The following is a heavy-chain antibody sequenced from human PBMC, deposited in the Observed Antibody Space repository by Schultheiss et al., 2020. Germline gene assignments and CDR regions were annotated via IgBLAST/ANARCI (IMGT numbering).Heavy chain of an antibody. CDR3: ARGSYSYTSNAFDI. V-gene: IGHV4-38-2*01. J-gene: IGHJ3*02. CDR1: GYSISSGYY. CDR2: IYHSGST. Sequence: SQTLSLTCAVSGYSISSGYYWGWIRQPPGKGLEWIGSIYHSGSTYYNPSLKSRVTISVDTSKNQFSLKLSSVTAADTAVYYCARGSYSYTSNAFDIWGQGTMVTVSS. D-gene: IGHD5-18*01.